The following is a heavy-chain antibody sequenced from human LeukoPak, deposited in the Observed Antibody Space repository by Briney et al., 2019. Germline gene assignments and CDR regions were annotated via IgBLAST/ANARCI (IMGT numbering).Heavy chain of an antibody. CDR3: TRGRHYKSGGVDY. V-gene: IGHV3-49*03. CDR2: VRSKGYGGTT. D-gene: IGHD3-16*01. CDR1: GVTFGDNA. J-gene: IGHJ4*02. Sequence: PGGSLRLSCTASGVTFGDNAMSWFRQAPGRGVEWVGFVRSKGYGGTTEHAPSVKGRFTITRDDSKNIAYLQMISLNTEDTAVYYCTRGRHYKSGGVDYWGQGTLVTVSS.